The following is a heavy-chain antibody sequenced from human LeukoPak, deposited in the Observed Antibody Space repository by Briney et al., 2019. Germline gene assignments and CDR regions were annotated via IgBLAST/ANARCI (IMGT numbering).Heavy chain of an antibody. CDR2: TYYRSKWYN. J-gene: IGHJ2*01. V-gene: IGHV6-1*01. CDR1: GDSVSSSSAT. D-gene: IGHD2-2*01. Sequence: SQTLSLTCAISGDSVSSSSATWTWIRQSPSGGLEWLGRTYYRSKWYNEYAASVRSRITINPDTSKNQFSLKLSSVTAADTAVYYCARVPLKDIVVVDWYFDLWGRGTLVTVSS. CDR3: ARVPLKDIVVVDWYFDL.